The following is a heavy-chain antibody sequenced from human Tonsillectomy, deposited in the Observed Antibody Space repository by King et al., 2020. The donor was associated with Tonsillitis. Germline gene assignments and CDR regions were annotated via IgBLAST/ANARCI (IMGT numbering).Heavy chain of an antibody. D-gene: IGHD1-26*01. J-gene: IGHJ4*02. Sequence: VQLVESGGGLVQPGGSLRLSCAASGFTFSSYAMSWVRQAPGKGLEWVSAISGSGGSTYYADSVKGRFTISRDNSKNTLYLQMNSLRAEDTAVYYCAKSLYSEELIRGGFDYWGQGTLVTGSS. CDR1: GFTFSSYA. CDR2: ISGSGGST. CDR3: AKSLYSEELIRGGFDY. V-gene: IGHV3-23*04.